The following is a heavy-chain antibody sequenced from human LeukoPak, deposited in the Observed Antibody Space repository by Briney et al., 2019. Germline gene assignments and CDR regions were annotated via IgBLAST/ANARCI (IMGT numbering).Heavy chain of an antibody. D-gene: IGHD3-16*02. Sequence: GGSLRLSCAASGFTFSDYYMSWIRQAPGKALEWVSYVSSGSSTIYYADSVKGRFTVSRDNGKRSLYLHMNSLRAEDTAMYYCARDNSVGDIAWWFDPWGQGTLVTVSS. V-gene: IGHV3-11*04. CDR3: ARDNSVGDIAWWFDP. CDR1: GFTFSDYY. J-gene: IGHJ5*02. CDR2: VSSGSSTI.